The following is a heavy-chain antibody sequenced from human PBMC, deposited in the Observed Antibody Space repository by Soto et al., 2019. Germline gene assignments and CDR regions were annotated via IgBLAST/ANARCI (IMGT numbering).Heavy chain of an antibody. CDR2: IKHDGSEK. D-gene: IGHD3-9*01. J-gene: IGHJ6*01. CDR1: GFTFISYC. CDR3: AREVRYFGIYYYGMDV. V-gene: IGHV3-7*01. Sequence: GGSLSLSCASSGFTFISYCMSWVRQAPGKGLEWVANIKHDGSEKYYVDSVKGRFTISRDNAKNSLYLQMNSLRTEDTAVYYWAREVRYFGIYYYGMDVWGQGTT.